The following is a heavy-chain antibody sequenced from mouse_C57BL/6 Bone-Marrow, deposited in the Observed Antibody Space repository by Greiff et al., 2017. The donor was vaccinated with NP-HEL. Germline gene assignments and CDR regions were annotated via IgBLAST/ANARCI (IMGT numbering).Heavy chain of an antibody. D-gene: IGHD2-3*01. CDR2: ISNGGGST. CDR3: AGYDGYYVGFAY. CDR1: GFTFSDYY. V-gene: IGHV5-12*01. J-gene: IGHJ3*01. Sequence: EVQLVESGGGLVQPGGSLKLSCAASGFTFSDYYMYWVRQTPEKRLEWVAYISNGGGSTYYLDTVKGRFTISRDNAKNTLYLQMSRLKSEDTAMYYCAGYDGYYVGFAYWGQGTLVTVSA.